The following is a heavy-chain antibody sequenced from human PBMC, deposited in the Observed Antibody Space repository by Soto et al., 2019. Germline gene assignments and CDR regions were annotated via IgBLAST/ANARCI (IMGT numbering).Heavy chain of an antibody. CDR3: AIDAAHCGGDCPEGYLAYYGMDV. CDR2: IYTSGST. Sequence: PSETLSLTCTVSGGSISSYYWSWIRQPAGKGLEWIGRIYTSGSTNYNPSLKSRVTMSVDTSKNQFSLKLSSLTAADTAVYYCAIDAAHCGGDCPEGYLAYYGMDVWGQGTTVTVSS. J-gene: IGHJ6*02. CDR1: GGSISSYY. D-gene: IGHD2-21*02. V-gene: IGHV4-4*07.